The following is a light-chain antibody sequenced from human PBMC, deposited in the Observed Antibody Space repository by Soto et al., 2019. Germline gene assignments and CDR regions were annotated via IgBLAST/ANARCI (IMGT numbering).Light chain of an antibody. V-gene: IGLV2-11*01. CDR2: DVS. CDR1: SSDVGGYNY. J-gene: IGLJ1*01. Sequence: QSVLTQPRSVSGSPGQSVTISCTGTSSDVGGYNYVSWYQQHPGKAPKLIIYDVSKRPSGVPDRFSGSKSANTASLTISGLQAEDDAHYYCCSYAGSYTFVFGSGTKVTVL. CDR3: CSYAGSYTFV.